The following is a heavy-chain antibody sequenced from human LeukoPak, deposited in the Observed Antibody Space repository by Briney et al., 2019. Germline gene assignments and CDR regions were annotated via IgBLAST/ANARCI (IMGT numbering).Heavy chain of an antibody. CDR3: AKGAFMTSTATGNWFDP. V-gene: IGHV3-23*01. J-gene: IGHJ5*02. CDR2: INGSGGST. D-gene: IGHD3-16*01. CDR1: GFTFIDYA. Sequence: GGSLRLSCAASGFTFIDYAMSWVRQAPGKGLEWVSVINGSGGSTYYADSVKGRFTISRDNSKNTLYLQMNSLRAEDTAGYYCAKGAFMTSTATGNWFDPWGQGTLVTVSS.